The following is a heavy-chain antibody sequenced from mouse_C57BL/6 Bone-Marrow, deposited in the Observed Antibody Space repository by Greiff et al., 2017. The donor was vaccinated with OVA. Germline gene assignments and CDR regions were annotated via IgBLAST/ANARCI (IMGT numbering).Heavy chain of an antibody. CDR1: GYTFTSYG. D-gene: IGHD2-2*01. V-gene: IGHV1-81*01. Sequence: QVQLQQSGAELARPGASVKLSCKAFGYTFTSYGISWVKQRTGQGLEWIGEIYPRSGNTYYNEKFKGKATLTADKSSSTAYMELRSLTSEDSAVYFCAREGYRAWFAYWGQGTLVTVSA. CDR3: AREGYRAWFAY. CDR2: IYPRSGNT. J-gene: IGHJ3*01.